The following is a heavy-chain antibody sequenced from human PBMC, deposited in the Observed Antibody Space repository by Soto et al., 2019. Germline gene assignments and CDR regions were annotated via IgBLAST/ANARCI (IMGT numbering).Heavy chain of an antibody. D-gene: IGHD1-26*01. CDR3: ARDQVGDIPFDY. CDR2: IIPIFGTA. V-gene: IGHV1-69*06. CDR1: GGTFSTYA. J-gene: IGHJ4*02. Sequence: QVQLVQSGAEVKKPGSSVQVACKASGGTFSTYAISWVRQAPGPGLEWMGGIIPIFGTANYAQKFQGRVTITADKSTSTAYMELSSLRAADTAVYYCARDQVGDIPFDYWGQGNLVTVSA.